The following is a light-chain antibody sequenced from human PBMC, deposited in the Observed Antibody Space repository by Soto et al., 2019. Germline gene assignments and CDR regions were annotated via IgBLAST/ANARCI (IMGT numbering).Light chain of an antibody. V-gene: IGLV1-40*01. CDR3: QTYDSSLSGYV. CDR1: SSNIGAGYD. CDR2: GNN. Sequence: QSVLTQPPSVSGAPGQRVTISCTGSSSNIGAGYDVHWYQQLPGTAPKLLIFGNNNRPSGVPDRFSDSKSGTSASLAITGLQAEDEADYYCQTYDSSLSGYVFGTGTQLTVL. J-gene: IGLJ1*01.